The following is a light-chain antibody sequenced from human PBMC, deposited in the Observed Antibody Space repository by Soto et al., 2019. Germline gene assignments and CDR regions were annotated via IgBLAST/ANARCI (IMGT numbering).Light chain of an antibody. V-gene: IGKV3-11*01. CDR2: DAS. CDR3: QQRSNWPPFT. J-gene: IGKJ5*01. CDR1: QSVSSY. Sequence: EIVLTQYTATLSFSPGERATLSCRASQSVSSYLAWYQQKPGQAPRLLIYDASNRATGIPARFSGSGSGTDFTLTISSLEPEDFAVYYCQQRSNWPPFTFGQGTRLEI.